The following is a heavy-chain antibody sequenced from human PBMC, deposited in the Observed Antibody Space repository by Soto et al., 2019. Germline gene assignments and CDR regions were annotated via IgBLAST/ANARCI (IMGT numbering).Heavy chain of an antibody. J-gene: IGHJ6*02. CDR1: DGSFRGYY. Sequence: SETLSLTCAVYDGSFRGYYWSWIRQPPGKGLEWIGEINHGGSGNYNPSLKSRVIISEDTSKSQISLKLSSVTAADTSVYYCARGPYGLDVWGQGTTVTVSS. CDR3: ARGPYGLDV. V-gene: IGHV4-34*01. CDR2: INHGGSG.